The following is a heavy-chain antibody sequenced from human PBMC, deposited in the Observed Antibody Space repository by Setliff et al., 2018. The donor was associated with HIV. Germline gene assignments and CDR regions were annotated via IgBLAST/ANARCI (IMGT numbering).Heavy chain of an antibody. J-gene: IGHJ4*02. CDR1: GFTFTDYW. CDR2: INVDGSSI. V-gene: IGHV3-74*01. CDR3: VRDPIEGYPDYFDY. Sequence: GGSLRLSCAASGFTFTDYWMHWVRQVPGQGLVWVSRINVDGSSISYADSVKGRFTISRDNAKNTLFLQMNSLRPEDTATYYCVRDPIEGYPDYFDYWGQGTLVTVPS. D-gene: IGHD1-26*01.